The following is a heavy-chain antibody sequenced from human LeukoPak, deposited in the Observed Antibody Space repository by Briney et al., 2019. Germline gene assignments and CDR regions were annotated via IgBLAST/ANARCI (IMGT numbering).Heavy chain of an antibody. D-gene: IGHD1-26*01. V-gene: IGHV1-69*06. J-gene: IGHJ4*02. Sequence: GASVKVSCKASGGTFSSYAISWVRQAPGQGLEWMGGIIPIFGTANYAQKFQGRVTITADKSTSTAYMELSSLRSEDTAVYYCARAKRNLLNSGSYAFDYWGQGTLVTVSS. CDR1: GGTFSSYA. CDR2: IIPIFGTA. CDR3: ARAKRNLLNSGSYAFDY.